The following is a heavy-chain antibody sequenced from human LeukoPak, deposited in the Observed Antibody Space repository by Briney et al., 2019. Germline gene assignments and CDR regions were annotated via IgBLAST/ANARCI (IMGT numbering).Heavy chain of an antibody. Sequence: ASVKVSCKASGGTFSSYAISWVRQAPGQGLEWMGWISAYNGNTNYAQKLQGRVTMTTDTSTSTAYMELRSLRSDDTAVYYCARGGGYCSGGSCYEFDYWGQGTLVTVSS. D-gene: IGHD2-15*01. CDR2: ISAYNGNT. CDR1: GGTFSSYA. J-gene: IGHJ4*02. V-gene: IGHV1-18*01. CDR3: ARGGGYCSGGSCYEFDY.